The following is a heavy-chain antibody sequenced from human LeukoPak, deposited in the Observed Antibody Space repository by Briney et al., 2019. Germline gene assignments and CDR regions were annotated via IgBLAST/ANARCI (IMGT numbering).Heavy chain of an antibody. CDR1: GGTFSSYA. V-gene: IGHV1-69*04. CDR3: ASFDSSGYPYNDY. D-gene: IGHD3-22*01. J-gene: IGHJ4*02. CDR2: IIPILGIA. Sequence: PVKVSCKASGGTFSSYAISWVRQAPGQGLEWMGRIIPILGIANYAQKFQGRVTITADKSTSTAYMELSSLRSEDTAVYYCASFDSSGYPYNDYWGQGTLVTVSS.